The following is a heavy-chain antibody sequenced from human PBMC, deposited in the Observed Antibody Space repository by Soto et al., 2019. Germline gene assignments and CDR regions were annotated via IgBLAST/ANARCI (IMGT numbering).Heavy chain of an antibody. CDR3: ARLYHYDILTGYMRYYGMDV. V-gene: IGHV1-18*04. CDR2: ISAYNGNT. D-gene: IGHD3-9*01. Sequence: ASVKVSCKASGYTFTSYGISWVRQAPGQGLEWMGWISAYNGNTNYAQKLQGRVTMTTDTSTSTAYMELRSLSSDDTAVYYCARLYHYDILTGYMRYYGMDVWGQGTTVTVSS. CDR1: GYTFTSYG. J-gene: IGHJ6*02.